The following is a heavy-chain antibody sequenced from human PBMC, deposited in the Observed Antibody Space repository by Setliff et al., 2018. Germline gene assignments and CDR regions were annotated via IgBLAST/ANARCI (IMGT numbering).Heavy chain of an antibody. CDR1: GGSINSGPYY. CDR2: LHTSGST. D-gene: IGHD3-3*01. J-gene: IGHJ5*02. V-gene: IGHV4-61*02. CDR3: ARDTEHDFWSGYYNWFDP. Sequence: SETLSLTCNVSGGSINSGPYYWSWIRQPAGKGLEWLGRLHTSGSTTYNPSLRGRVTISVDTSKNQFSLNLSSVTAADTAVYFCARDTEHDFWSGYYNWFDPWGQGTLVTVSS.